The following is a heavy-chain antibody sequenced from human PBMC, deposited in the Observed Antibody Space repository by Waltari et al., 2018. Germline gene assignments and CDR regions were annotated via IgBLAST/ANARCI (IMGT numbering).Heavy chain of an antibody. CDR2: INTNTQNP. V-gene: IGHV7-4-1*02. J-gene: IGHJ4*02. D-gene: IGHD3-16*01. CDR1: GYTFTAHA. Sequence: QVQLVQSGSELKNPGASVKVSCKASGYTFTAHAMNWVRQAPGQGLQFRGWINTNTQNPFYARGFAGLFVFSLDTSISTAYMEITSLKTEDTAVYYCARELLGGGAFDSWGQGTLVSVSS. CDR3: ARELLGGGAFDS.